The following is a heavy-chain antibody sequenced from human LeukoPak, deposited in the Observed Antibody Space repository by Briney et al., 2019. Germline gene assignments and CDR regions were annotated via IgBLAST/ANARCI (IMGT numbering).Heavy chain of an antibody. V-gene: IGHV1-24*01. CDR1: GYTLTELS. J-gene: IGHJ4*02. CDR2: FDPEDGET. Sequence: ASVKVSCKVSGYTLTELSMHWVRQAPGKGLEWMGGFDPEDGETIYAQKFQGRVTMTEDTSTDTAYMELSSLRSEDTAVYYCATAGAITIFGVVIMGDYWGQGTLVTVSS. CDR3: ATAGAITIFGVVIMGDY. D-gene: IGHD3-3*01.